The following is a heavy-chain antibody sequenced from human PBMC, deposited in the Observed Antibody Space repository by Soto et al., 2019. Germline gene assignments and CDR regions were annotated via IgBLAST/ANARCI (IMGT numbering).Heavy chain of an antibody. D-gene: IGHD3-10*01. J-gene: IGHJ6*03. Sequence: SETLSLTCADYGGSFSGYYWSWIRQPPGKGLEWIGEINHSGSTNYNPSLKSRVTISVDTSKNQFSLKLSSVTAADTAVYYCARGHTMVRGVIKASGRGPGYMDVWGKGNTVT. CDR1: GGSFSGYY. CDR3: ARGHTMVRGVIKASGRGPGYMDV. V-gene: IGHV4-34*01. CDR2: INHSGST.